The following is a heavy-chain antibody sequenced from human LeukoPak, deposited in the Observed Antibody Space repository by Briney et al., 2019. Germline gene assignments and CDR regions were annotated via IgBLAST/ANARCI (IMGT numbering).Heavy chain of an antibody. Sequence: SETLSLTCAVYGGSFSGYYWSWIRQPPGKGLEWIGEINHSGSTNYNPSLKSRVTISVDMSKNQFSLELSSVTAADTAVYYCARASWGDCSSTSCSPDYWGQGTLVTVSS. D-gene: IGHD2-2*01. CDR2: INHSGST. CDR1: GGSFSGYY. CDR3: ARASWGDCSSTSCSPDY. V-gene: IGHV4-34*01. J-gene: IGHJ4*02.